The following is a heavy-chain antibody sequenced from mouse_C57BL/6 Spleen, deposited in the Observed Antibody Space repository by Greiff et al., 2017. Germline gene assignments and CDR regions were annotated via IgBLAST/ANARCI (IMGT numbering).Heavy chain of an antibody. Sequence: VQLQQSGAELARPGASVKLSCKASGYTFTSYGISWVKQRTGQGLEWIGEIYPRSGNTHYNEKFKGKATLTADKSSSTAYMELRSLTSEDSAVYFCAYYGSSDAYWGQGTLVTVSA. CDR3: AYYGSSDAY. D-gene: IGHD2-1*01. CDR2: IYPRSGNT. CDR1: GYTFTSYG. V-gene: IGHV1-81*01. J-gene: IGHJ3*01.